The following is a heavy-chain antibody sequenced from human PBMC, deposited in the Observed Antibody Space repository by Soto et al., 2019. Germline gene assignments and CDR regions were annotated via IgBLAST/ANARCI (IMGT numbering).Heavy chain of an antibody. J-gene: IGHJ4*02. D-gene: IGHD2-2*01. CDR3: AREDSIIIPAVSDF. V-gene: IGHV3-21*01. CDR2: ISKSDYT. CDR1: GFAFNNYG. Sequence: GGSLRLSCTVSGFAFNNYGINWVRQAPGKGLEWVPSISKSDYTYYSDSVKGRFTISGDNAKNSVSLQMNTLRVEDTAVYYCAREDSIIIPAVSDFWGQGTLVTVSS.